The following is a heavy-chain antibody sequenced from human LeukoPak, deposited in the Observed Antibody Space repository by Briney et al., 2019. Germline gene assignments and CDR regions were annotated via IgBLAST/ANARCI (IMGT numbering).Heavy chain of an antibody. Sequence: AASVTVSFKASGYTFTIYYMHWVRQAPGQGLEWMGIINPSGGSTNYTQKFQGRVTMTRDTSTSTVYMELSSLRSEDTAVYYCARFAVHRRITVAGQFGLDYWGQGTLVSVSS. CDR2: INPSGGST. CDR3: ARFAVHRRITVAGQFGLDY. CDR1: GYTFTIYY. J-gene: IGHJ4*02. D-gene: IGHD6-19*01. V-gene: IGHV1-46*01.